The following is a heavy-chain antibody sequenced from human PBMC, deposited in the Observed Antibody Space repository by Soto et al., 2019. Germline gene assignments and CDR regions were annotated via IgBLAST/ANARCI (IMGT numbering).Heavy chain of an antibody. V-gene: IGHV1-18*01. D-gene: IGHD3-3*01. J-gene: IGHJ6*02. CDR1: GYTFTSYG. CDR3: ARSQKLRFLEWLPTPGGMDV. CDR2: ISAYNGNT. Sequence: VASVKVSCKASGYTFTSYGISWVRQAPGQGLEWMGWISAYNGNTNYAQKLQGRVTMTTDTSTSTAYMELRSLRSDDTAVYYCARSQKLRFLEWLPTPGGMDVWGQGTTVTV.